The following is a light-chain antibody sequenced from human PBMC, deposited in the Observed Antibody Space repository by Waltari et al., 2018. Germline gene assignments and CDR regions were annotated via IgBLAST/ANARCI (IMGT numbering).Light chain of an antibody. J-gene: IGKJ1*01. CDR1: QSLVHSDGNTY. V-gene: IGKV2-30*02. Sequence: DVVVTQSPLSLPITPGQPASMSCRSSQSLVHSDGNTYLSWYQQKPGQPPRLLIYNVSNRDSGVPDRFSGSGAGTDFILRTNRVEAEDVGVYSCGQDTHWPPTFGQGTKVEVK. CDR2: NVS. CDR3: GQDTHWPPT.